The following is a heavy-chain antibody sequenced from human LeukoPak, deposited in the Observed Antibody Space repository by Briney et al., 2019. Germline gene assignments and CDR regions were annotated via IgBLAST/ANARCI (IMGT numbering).Heavy chain of an antibody. CDR1: GFTFGSYG. D-gene: IGHD3-22*01. CDR2: ISPNADRT. J-gene: IGHJ4*02. V-gene: IGHV3-23*01. Sequence: PGGSLRLSCAASGFTFGSYGMSWVRQAPGKGLEWVSFISPNADRTSKADSVEGRFTISRDNPRNTLYLQMNSLRDDDTAVYYCAIMHGYYDGSGYWVQWGQGTLVTVSS. CDR3: AIMHGYYDGSGYWVQ.